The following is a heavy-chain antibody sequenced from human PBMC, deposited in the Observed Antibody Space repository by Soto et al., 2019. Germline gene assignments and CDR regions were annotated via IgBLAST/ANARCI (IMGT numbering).Heavy chain of an antibody. CDR1: GYTFTSYA. D-gene: IGHD6-19*01. Sequence: EASVKVSCKASGYTFTSYAMHWVRQAPGQRLEWMGWINAGNGNTKYSQKFQGRVTITRDTSASTAYMELSSLRSEDTAVYYCARDGDSSGWILGWFDPWGQGTLVTVSS. CDR2: INAGNGNT. CDR3: ARDGDSSGWILGWFDP. V-gene: IGHV1-3*01. J-gene: IGHJ5*02.